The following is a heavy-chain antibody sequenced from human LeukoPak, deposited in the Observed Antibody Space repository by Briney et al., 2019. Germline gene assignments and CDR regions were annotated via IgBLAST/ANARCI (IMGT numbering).Heavy chain of an antibody. CDR2: ISYDGSNI. V-gene: IGHV3-30*18. CDR3: AKDRVVVTFSGMDV. CDR1: GFTFSSYG. J-gene: IGHJ6*02. Sequence: GGSLRLSCAASGFTFSSYGMHWVRQAPGQGLEWVAVISYDGSNIYYADSVKGRFTISRDNSKNTLYLQMNSLRAEDTAVYYCAKDRVVVTFSGMDVWGQGTTVTVSS. D-gene: IGHD2-21*02.